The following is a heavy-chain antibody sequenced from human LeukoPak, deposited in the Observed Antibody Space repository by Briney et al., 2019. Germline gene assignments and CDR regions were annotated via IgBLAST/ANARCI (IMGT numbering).Heavy chain of an antibody. V-gene: IGHV3-23*01. J-gene: IGHJ5*02. CDR1: GFIFNNYA. D-gene: IGHD1-26*01. CDR3: AKPGGGNYFTHNYFHP. Sequence: PGGSLRLSCAASGFIFNNYAMSWVRQAAGKGLEWVSSLSSSGDTTYYSDSVKGRFTISRDNSKNTVYLRMNSLGAEDTAIYYCAKPGGGNYFTHNYFHPWGQGTLVTVSS. CDR2: LSSSGDTT.